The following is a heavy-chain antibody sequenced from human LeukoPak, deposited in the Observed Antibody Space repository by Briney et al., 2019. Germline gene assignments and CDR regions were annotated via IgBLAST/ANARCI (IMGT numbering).Heavy chain of an antibody. CDR1: GFTFSSYW. J-gene: IGHJ4*02. CDR2: ISGSGGST. V-gene: IGHV3-23*01. D-gene: IGHD5-24*01. Sequence: PGGSLRLSCEVSGFTFSSYWMSWVRQAPEKGLEWVSAISGSGGSTYYADSVKGRFTISRDNSKNTLYLQMNSLRAEDTAVYYCAKGIATADDYWGQGTLVTVSS. CDR3: AKGIATADDY.